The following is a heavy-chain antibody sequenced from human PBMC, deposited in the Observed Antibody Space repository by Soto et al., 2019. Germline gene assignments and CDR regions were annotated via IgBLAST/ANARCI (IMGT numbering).Heavy chain of an antibody. V-gene: IGHV1-58*02. CDR1: GFTFTSSA. CDR3: AADHGVLRYFDWLSPSGMDV. CDR2: IVVGSGNT. J-gene: IGHJ6*02. Sequence: SVKVSCKASGFTFTSSAMQWVRQARGQRLEWIGWIVVGSGNTNYAQKFQERVTITRDMSTSTAYMELSSLRSEDTAVYYCAADHGVLRYFDWLSPSGMDVWGQGTTVTVSS. D-gene: IGHD3-9*01.